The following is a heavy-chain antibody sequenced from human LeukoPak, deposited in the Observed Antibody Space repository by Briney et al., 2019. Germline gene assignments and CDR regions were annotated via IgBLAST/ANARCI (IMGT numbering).Heavy chain of an antibody. CDR3: ARGIVGAPSSPDY. CDR1: RGTFSSYA. Sequence: SVKVSFKCSRGTFSSYAISWVRQAPGQGLEWVGVIIPIYGTANYAQKFQGRVTITADKSTSTAYMELSSMRSEDTAVYYCARGIVGAPSSPDYWGQGTLVTVSS. D-gene: IGHD1-26*01. V-gene: IGHV1-69*06. J-gene: IGHJ4*02. CDR2: IIPIYGTA.